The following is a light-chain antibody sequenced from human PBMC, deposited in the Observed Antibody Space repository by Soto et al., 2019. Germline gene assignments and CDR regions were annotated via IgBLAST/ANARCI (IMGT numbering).Light chain of an antibody. CDR2: DVS. CDR1: SRDVGGYNY. Sequence: QPAFPQPACLSGCLGQSITISCTGTSRDVGGYNYVSWYQQHPGKAPKVLISDVSNRPSGISNRFSGSKSGNTASLTISGLQAEDEADYYCSSYTSIDTWVFGTGT. J-gene: IGLJ1*01. CDR3: SSYTSIDTWV. V-gene: IGLV2-14*03.